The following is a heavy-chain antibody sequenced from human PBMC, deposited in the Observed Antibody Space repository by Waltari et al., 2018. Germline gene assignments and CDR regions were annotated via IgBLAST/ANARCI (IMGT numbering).Heavy chain of an antibody. D-gene: IGHD3-3*01. J-gene: IGHJ4*02. V-gene: IGHV5-51*01. CDR3: ARRGQVGGAIDY. CDR2: IDPGDSDT. CDR1: GNSFTSYW. Sequence: EVQLVQSGAEVKKPGESLKISCKGSGNSFTSYWIGWVRQMPGEGLEWMGIIDPGDSDTTYSPSFQGQVTSSADKSISTAYLHWSSLKASDTAVYYCARRGQVGGAIDYWGQGTLVTVST.